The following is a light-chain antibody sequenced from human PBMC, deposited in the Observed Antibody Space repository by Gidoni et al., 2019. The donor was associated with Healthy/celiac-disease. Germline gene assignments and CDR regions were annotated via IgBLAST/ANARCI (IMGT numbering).Light chain of an antibody. CDR3: QQYDNLPWT. CDR1: QDISNY. J-gene: IGKJ1*01. V-gene: IGKV1-33*01. Sequence: DIQMTQSPSSLSASVGDRVTITCQASQDISNYLNWYQQKPGKAPKLLICDASNLETGVPSRFSGSGSGTDFTFTISSLQPEDIATYYCQQYDNLPWTFGQXTKVEIK. CDR2: DAS.